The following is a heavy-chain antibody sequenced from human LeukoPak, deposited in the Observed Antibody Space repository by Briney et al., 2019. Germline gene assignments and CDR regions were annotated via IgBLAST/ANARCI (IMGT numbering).Heavy chain of an antibody. V-gene: IGHV3-7*01. CDR2: IKQDGSEK. Sequence: PGGSLRLSCAASGFTFSSYWMSWVRQAPGKGLEWVANIKQDGSEKYYVDSVKGRFTISRDNAKNSLYLQMNSLRAEDTAVYYCATENAYYDFWNGYYRNLNWFDPRGQGTLVTVPS. J-gene: IGHJ5*02. CDR1: GFTFSSYW. D-gene: IGHD3-3*01. CDR3: ATENAYYDFWNGYYRNLNWFDP.